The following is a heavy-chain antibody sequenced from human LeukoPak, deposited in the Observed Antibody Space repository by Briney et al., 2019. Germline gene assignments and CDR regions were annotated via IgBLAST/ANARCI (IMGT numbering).Heavy chain of an antibody. J-gene: IGHJ4*02. D-gene: IGHD5-18*01. CDR2: IKSKTDGGTT. Sequence: GGSLRLSCAASGFIFSSNHMSWVRQAPGKGLEWVGRIKSKTDGGTTDYAAPVKGRFTISRDDSKNTLYLQMNSLKTEDTAVYYCTTDTAMVTRVDYWGQGTLVTVSS. V-gene: IGHV3-15*01. CDR1: GFIFSSNH. CDR3: TTDTAMVTRVDY.